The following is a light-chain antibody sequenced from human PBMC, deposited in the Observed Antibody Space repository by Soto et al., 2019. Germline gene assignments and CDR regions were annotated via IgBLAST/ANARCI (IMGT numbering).Light chain of an antibody. CDR3: QQRTNWLT. Sequence: EIVLTQSPATLSLSPGERATLSCRASQNVSTYLAWYQQKPGQAPRLLIYDASNRATGRPARFSGSGSGTDFTITISSLEPEDFAVYDCQQRTNWLTFGPGTKVYIK. CDR1: QNVSTY. V-gene: IGKV3-11*01. CDR2: DAS. J-gene: IGKJ3*01.